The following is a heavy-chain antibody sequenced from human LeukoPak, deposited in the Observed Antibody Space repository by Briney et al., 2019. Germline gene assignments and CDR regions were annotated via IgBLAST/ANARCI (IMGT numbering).Heavy chain of an antibody. D-gene: IGHD3-10*01. Sequence: GGSLRLSCAASGFSISNDWMSWVRQAPGKGLEWIGRVKSKASGETTDYAAPVKGRFTISRDDAKNTLYLQMNSLKTEDTAVYYCTLIKGWGSGSYYLDYWGQGTLVTVSS. CDR1: GFSISNDW. V-gene: IGHV3-15*01. J-gene: IGHJ4*02. CDR3: TLIKGWGSGSYYLDY. CDR2: VKSKASGETT.